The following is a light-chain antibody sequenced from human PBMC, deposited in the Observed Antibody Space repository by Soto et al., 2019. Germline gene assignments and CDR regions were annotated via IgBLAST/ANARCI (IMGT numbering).Light chain of an antibody. CDR3: QQRSNWPT. CDR2: DAS. J-gene: IGKJ1*01. Sequence: EIVLTQSPATLSLSPGDRATLSCRASQSVSSYLAWYQQKPGQAPSLLIYDASNRATGIPARFSGSGSGTYFTLTSSSQEPEYFAVYYCQQRSNWPTFGQGTKVEI. V-gene: IGKV3-11*01. CDR1: QSVSSY.